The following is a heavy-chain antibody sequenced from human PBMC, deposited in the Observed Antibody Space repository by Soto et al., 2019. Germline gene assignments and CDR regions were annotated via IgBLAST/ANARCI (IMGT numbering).Heavy chain of an antibody. D-gene: IGHD2-8*01. Sequence: SDTLSRTYTVSGGSISSGRYYWSWIRQHPGKGLEWIGYIYYSGSTYYNPSLKSRVTISVDTSKNQFSLKLSSVTAADTAVYYCARALDCTNGVCYSLGYYYMDVWGKGTTVS. CDR1: GGSISSGRYY. J-gene: IGHJ6*03. CDR3: ARALDCTNGVCYSLGYYYMDV. CDR2: IYYSGST. V-gene: IGHV4-31*03.